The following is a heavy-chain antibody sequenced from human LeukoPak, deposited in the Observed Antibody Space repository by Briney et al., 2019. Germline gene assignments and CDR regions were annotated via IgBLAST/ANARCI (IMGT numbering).Heavy chain of an antibody. Sequence: SCKASGYTFTSFYMIWVRQAPGKGLEWVGRIRRKRNGYTTEFAASVKGRFTISRDDSENSLYLHMNNLKTEDTAVYHCSREGGQGDQSAFDIRGQGTVVTVSS. CDR3: SREGGQGDQSAFDI. CDR2: IRRKRNGYTT. J-gene: IGHJ3*02. D-gene: IGHD2-21*01. CDR1: GYTFTSFY. V-gene: IGHV3-72*01.